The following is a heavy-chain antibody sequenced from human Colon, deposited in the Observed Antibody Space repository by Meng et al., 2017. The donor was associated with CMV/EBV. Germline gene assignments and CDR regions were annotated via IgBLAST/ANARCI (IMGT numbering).Heavy chain of an antibody. CDR1: GFIFNSYW. V-gene: IGHV3-48*04. D-gene: IGHD2-21*02. J-gene: IGHJ4*02. CDR3: ASGLKTAAGTMAFDY. CDR2: IGSDGSVL. Sequence: GESLKISCAASGFIFNSYWMNWVRQAPGKGLEWVSDIGSDGSVLEYADSVKGRFTISRDHARNSLYLQLNSLRAEDTAVYYCASGLKTAAGTMAFDYWGQGTLVTVSS.